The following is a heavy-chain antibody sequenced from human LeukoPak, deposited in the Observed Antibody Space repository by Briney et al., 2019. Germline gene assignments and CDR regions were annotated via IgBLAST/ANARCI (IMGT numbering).Heavy chain of an antibody. CDR1: GGSISSYY. CDR3: ARKDENWFDP. V-gene: IGHV4-59*01. J-gene: IGHJ5*02. Sequence: PSETLSLTCTVSGGSISSYYWSWIRQPPGKGLEWIGYIYYSGSTNYNPSLKSRVTISVDTSKNQFSLKLSSVAAADTAVYYCARKDENWFDPWGQGTLVTVSS. CDR2: IYYSGST.